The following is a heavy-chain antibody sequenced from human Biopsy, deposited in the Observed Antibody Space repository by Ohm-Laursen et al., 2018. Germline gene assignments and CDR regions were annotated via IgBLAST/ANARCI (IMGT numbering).Heavy chain of an antibody. CDR2: IYYSVIT. D-gene: IGHD4-11*01. Sequence: GTLSLTCTVSGDSVTKYYWSWIRQPPGKGLEWIGHIYYSVITNYNPSLQSRVSISVDMSRNQVSLTLSSVTAADTAVYYCARDSGILNYGNFKYYHYYGMDVWGQGTKVTVSS. CDR1: GDSVTKYY. CDR3: ARDSGILNYGNFKYYHYYGMDV. J-gene: IGHJ6*02. V-gene: IGHV4-59*02.